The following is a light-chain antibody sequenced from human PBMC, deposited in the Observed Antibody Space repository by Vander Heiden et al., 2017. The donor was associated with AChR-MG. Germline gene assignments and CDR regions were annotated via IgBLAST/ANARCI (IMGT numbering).Light chain of an antibody. CDR3: QAWDSSTVV. CDR1: KLWDKY. J-gene: IGLJ2*01. Sequence: SYELTQPHSVSVSPGQTASITCSGDKLWDKYACWYQQKPGQSPVLVIYQDSKRPSGIPERFSGSNSGNTATLTISGTQAMDEADYYCQAWDSSTVVFGGGTKLTVL. CDR2: QDS. V-gene: IGLV3-1*01.